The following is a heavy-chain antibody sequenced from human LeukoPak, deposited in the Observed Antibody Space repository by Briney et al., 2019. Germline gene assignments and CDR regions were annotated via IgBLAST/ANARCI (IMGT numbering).Heavy chain of an antibody. V-gene: IGHV1-18*01. D-gene: IGHD1-20*01. CDR1: GYTFTSYG. CDR3: AREGGRYNWNRYYYYGMDV. J-gene: IGHJ6*02. CDR2: ISAYNGNT. Sequence: ASVKVSCKASGYTFTSYGISWVRQAPGQGLEWMGWISAYNGNTNYAQKLQGRVTMTTDTSTSTAYMELRSLRSDDTAVYYCAREGGRYNWNRYYYYGMDVWGQGTTVTVSS.